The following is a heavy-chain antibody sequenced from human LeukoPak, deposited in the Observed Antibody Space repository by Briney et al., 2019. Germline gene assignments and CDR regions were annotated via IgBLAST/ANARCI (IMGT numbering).Heavy chain of an antibody. V-gene: IGHV3-30*02. CDR2: IRYDGSDK. CDR3: ARQYSSEFDY. D-gene: IGHD6-19*01. CDR1: GFTFSRFG. J-gene: IGHJ4*02. Sequence: GGSLRLSCAASGFTFSRFGMHWVRQAPGKGLEWVALIRYDGSDKYYADSVRGRFTISRDNSKNTFYLQMHSLGTDDTAVYYCARQYSSEFDYWGQGTLVTVSS.